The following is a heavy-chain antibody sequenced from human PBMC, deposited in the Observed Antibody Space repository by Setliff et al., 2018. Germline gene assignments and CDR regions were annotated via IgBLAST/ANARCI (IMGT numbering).Heavy chain of an antibody. V-gene: IGHV4-61*02. CDR2: IYTSGST. CDR3: ARSGDRYSSSWYSLGY. Sequence: PSETLSLTCTVSGGSISSGSYYWSWSRQPAGTGLEWIGRIYTSGSTNYNPSLKSRVTISVDTSKNQFSLKLSSMTAADTAVYYCARSGDRYSSSWYSLGYWGQGTLVTVSS. D-gene: IGHD6-13*01. CDR1: GGSISSGSYY. J-gene: IGHJ4*02.